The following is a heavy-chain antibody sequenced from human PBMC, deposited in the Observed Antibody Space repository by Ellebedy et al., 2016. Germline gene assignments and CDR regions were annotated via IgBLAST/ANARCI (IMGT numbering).Heavy chain of an antibody. CDR3: AKDSPGYSYGFSRDGMDV. CDR2: ISWNSYNI. CDR1: GFTFNDYG. D-gene: IGHD5-18*01. J-gene: IGHJ6*02. V-gene: IGHV3-9*01. Sequence: GGSLRLXXAASGFTFNDYGMHWVRQVPGKGLQWVSGISWNSYNIGYADSVKGRFTISRDNAKNSLYLEMKSLRVEDTALYYCAKDSPGYSYGFSRDGMDVWGQGTTVTVSS.